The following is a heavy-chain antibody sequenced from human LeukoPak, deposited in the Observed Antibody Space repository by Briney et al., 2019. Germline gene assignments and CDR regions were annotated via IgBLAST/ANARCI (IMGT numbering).Heavy chain of an antibody. J-gene: IGHJ6*03. Sequence: SVKVSCKASGGTFSSYAISWVRQAPGQGLEWMGGIIPIFGTANYAQKFQGRVTITTDESTSTACMELSSLRSEDTAVYYCARVLGITMVRGASYYMDVWGKGTTVTVSS. D-gene: IGHD3-10*01. CDR3: ARVLGITMVRGASYYMDV. CDR2: IIPIFGTA. V-gene: IGHV1-69*05. CDR1: GGTFSSYA.